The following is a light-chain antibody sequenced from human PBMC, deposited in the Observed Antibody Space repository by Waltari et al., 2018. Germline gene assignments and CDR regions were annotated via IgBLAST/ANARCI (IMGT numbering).Light chain of an antibody. Sequence: QSALTQPASVSGSPGQSITISCTGTSSDVGFYNLVSWYQQHPGKAPELVVYEVISRPSGGSNRFAGSKSGNTASLTIAGLQAEDEADYYCCSYAGRNIWVFGGGTKLTVL. J-gene: IGLJ3*02. CDR1: SSDVGFYNL. CDR3: CSYAGRNIWV. V-gene: IGLV2-23*02. CDR2: EVI.